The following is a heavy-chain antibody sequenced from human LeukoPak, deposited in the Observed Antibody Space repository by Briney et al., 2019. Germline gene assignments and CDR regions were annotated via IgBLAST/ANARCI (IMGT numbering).Heavy chain of an antibody. CDR2: IYYSGST. J-gene: IGHJ3*02. D-gene: IGHD1-26*01. CDR3: ARTGAVGGFDI. CDR1: GGSISSSSYY. V-gene: IGHV4-39*01. Sequence: SETLSLTCTVSGGSISSSSYYWGWIRQPPGKGLEWIGSIYYSGSTYYNPSLKSRVTISVDTSKNQFSLKLSSVTAADTAVYYCARTGAVGGFDIWGQGTMVTVS.